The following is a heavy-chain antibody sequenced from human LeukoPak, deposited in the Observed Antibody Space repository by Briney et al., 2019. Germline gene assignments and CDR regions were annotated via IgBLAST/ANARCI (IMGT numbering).Heavy chain of an antibody. J-gene: IGHJ3*02. CDR2: INHSGST. CDR1: GGSFSGYY. CDR3: ARGLYYDSSGSLAGGAFDI. Sequence: PSETLSLTCAVYGGSFSGYYWSWIRQPPGKGLEWIGEINHSGSTNYNPSLKSRVTISVDTSKNQFSLKLSSVTAADTAVYYCARGLYYDSSGSLAGGAFDIWGQGTMVTVSS. D-gene: IGHD3-22*01. V-gene: IGHV4-34*01.